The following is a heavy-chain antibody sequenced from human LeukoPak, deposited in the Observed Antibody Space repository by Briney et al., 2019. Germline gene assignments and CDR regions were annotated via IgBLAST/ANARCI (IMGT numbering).Heavy chain of an antibody. CDR2: ISGSGGST. Sequence: GGSLRLSCAASGFTFSSYAMSWVRQAPGKGLEWVSAISGSGGSTYYADSVKGRFTISRDNSKNTLYLQMNSLRAEDTAVYYCAKSYCSSTSCYTEAFDIWGQGTMVTVSS. CDR1: GFTFSSYA. J-gene: IGHJ3*02. V-gene: IGHV3-23*01. D-gene: IGHD2-2*02. CDR3: AKSYCSSTSCYTEAFDI.